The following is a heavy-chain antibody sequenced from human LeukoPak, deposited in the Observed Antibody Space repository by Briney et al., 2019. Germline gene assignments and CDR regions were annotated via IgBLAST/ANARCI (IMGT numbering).Heavy chain of an antibody. J-gene: IGHJ6*03. CDR2: IYLSGDT. V-gene: IGHV4-4*09. Sequence: SGTLSLTCAVSGDSISSYSWSWIRQPPGKGLEWIAYIYLSGDTDSHPSLKSRVTISVDSSRNQFSLRLRYVTAADTAVYYCVRRRGDMTTIPDYHYYYMDVWGKGTTVTVSS. CDR3: VRRRGDMTTIPDYHYYYMDV. CDR1: GDSISSYS. D-gene: IGHD5-24*01.